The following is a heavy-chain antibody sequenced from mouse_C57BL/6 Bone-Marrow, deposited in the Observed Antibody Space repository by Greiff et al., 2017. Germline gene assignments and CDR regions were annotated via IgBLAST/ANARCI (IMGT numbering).Heavy chain of an antibody. Sequence: EVQLQQSGAELVRPGASVKLSCTASGFNIKDDYMHWVKQRPEQGLEWIGWIDPENGDTEYASKFQGKATITADTSSNTAYLQLRSLTSEDTAVYYCTTGGNRFAYWGQGTLGTVSA. CDR1: GFNIKDDY. CDR3: TTGGNRFAY. D-gene: IGHD2-1*01. V-gene: IGHV14-4*01. J-gene: IGHJ3*01. CDR2: IDPENGDT.